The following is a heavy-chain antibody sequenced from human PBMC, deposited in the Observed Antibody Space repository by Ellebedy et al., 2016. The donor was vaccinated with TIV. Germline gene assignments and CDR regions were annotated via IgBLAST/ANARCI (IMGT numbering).Heavy chain of an antibody. Sequence: SETLSLTXAVYGGSFSGYYWSWIRQPPGKGLEWIGEINHSGSTNYNPSLKSRVTISVDTSKNQFSLKLSSVTAADTAVYYCASLPWATYYYYGMDVWGQGTTVTVSS. CDR1: GGSFSGYY. CDR3: ASLPWATYYYYGMDV. D-gene: IGHD7-27*01. V-gene: IGHV4-34*01. J-gene: IGHJ6*02. CDR2: INHSGST.